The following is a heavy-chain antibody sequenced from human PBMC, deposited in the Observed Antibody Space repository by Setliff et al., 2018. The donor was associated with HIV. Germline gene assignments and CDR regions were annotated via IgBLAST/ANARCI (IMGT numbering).Heavy chain of an antibody. CDR3: ARHRSYGDYDPNWFDP. D-gene: IGHD4-17*01. Sequence: SETLSLTCAVYGESFSGYYWGWIRQPPGKGLQWIGSIYFSGSTYYNPSLKSRVTISVDTSKNQFSLKLRSVTAADTGIYYCARHRSYGDYDPNWFDPWGQGALVTVSS. CDR1: GESFSGYY. J-gene: IGHJ5*02. CDR2: IYFSGST. V-gene: IGHV4-39*01.